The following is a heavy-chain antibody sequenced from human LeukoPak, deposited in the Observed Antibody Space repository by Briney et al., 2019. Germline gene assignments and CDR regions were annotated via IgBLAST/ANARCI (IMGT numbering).Heavy chain of an antibody. V-gene: IGHV4-39*07. J-gene: IGHJ4*02. CDR1: GDSFSSVTDY. Sequence: PSETLSLTCTVSGDSFSSVTDYWAWIRQPPGKGLEWIASGDYSGGTYYNPSLESRIAISADMSKNKLSLKWDSVTAADTDESYCARGYNSGWDGYWGQGTLVTVSS. D-gene: IGHD6-19*01. CDR3: ARGYNSGWDGY. CDR2: GDYSGGT.